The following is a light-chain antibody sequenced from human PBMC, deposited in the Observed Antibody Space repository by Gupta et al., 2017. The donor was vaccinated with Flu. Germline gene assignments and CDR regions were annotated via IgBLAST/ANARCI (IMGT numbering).Light chain of an antibody. J-gene: IGKJ2*01. CDR1: QSISRY. CDR2: AAS. CDR3: QQSDSTPPYT. Sequence: DIQITQSPSSLSASVGDRVTITCRASQSISRYLDWYQQKPGKAPKLLIYAASSLQSGVPSRFSGSGSGKDFTLTISRLQPEDFATYYCQQSDSTPPYTFGQGTKVEIK. V-gene: IGKV1-39*01.